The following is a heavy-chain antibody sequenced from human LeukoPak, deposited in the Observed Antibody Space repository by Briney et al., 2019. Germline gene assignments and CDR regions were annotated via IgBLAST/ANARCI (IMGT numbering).Heavy chain of an antibody. J-gene: IGHJ4*02. CDR2: VYFTGST. V-gene: IGHV4-59*01. Sequence: SETLSLTCTVSGGSISSYYWSWIRQPPGKGLEWIAYVYFTGSTNYNPSLKGRVTISVDTSKNQFSLQLTSVTAADTAVYYCARVLDRRYFDYWGQGALVTVSS. D-gene: IGHD1-1*01. CDR1: GGSISSYY. CDR3: ARVLDRRYFDY.